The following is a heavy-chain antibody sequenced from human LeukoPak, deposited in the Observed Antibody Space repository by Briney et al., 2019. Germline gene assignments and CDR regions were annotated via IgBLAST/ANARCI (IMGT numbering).Heavy chain of an antibody. CDR1: GGSFSGYY. V-gene: IGHV4-34*01. J-gene: IGHJ4*02. Sequence: SETLSLACAVYGGSFSGYYWSWIRQPPGKGLEWIGEINHSGSTNYNPSLKSRVTISVDTSKNQFSLKLSSVTAADTAVYYCARRRRGDCIDYWGQGTLVTVSS. CDR2: INHSGST. CDR3: ARRRRGDCIDY. D-gene: IGHD3-16*01.